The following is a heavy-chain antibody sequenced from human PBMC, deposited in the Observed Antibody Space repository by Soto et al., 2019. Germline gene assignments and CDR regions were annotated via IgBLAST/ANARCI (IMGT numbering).Heavy chain of an antibody. D-gene: IGHD1-26*01. CDR3: ARAYSNRASADY. Sequence: SETLSLTGTVSGGATSSHYWRWIGQPPGLGLEWIGYIYHSGSTNYNPSLKSRVTISVETSNFQFSLKLSSVTAADTAVYYCARAYSNRASADYWRKAPQVTFSS. CDR2: IYHSGST. V-gene: IGHV4-59*11. J-gene: IGHJ4*01. CDR1: GGATSSHY.